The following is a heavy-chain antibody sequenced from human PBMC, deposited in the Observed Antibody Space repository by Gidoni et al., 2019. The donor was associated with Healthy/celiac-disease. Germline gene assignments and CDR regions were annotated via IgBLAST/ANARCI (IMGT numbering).Heavy chain of an antibody. J-gene: IGHJ4*02. V-gene: IGHV3-48*01. Sequence: DVQLLESGGGLFQPGGSLILSCAASGFPSSSSSMNWVRQAPGKGLAWVSYMSSSSSTIYYADCVKGRFTIARDNAKNSLYLQMKSRRAEETAVYDGARVPYCGGDGYWLYCDYWGQGTLVTVSS. CDR1: GFPSSSSS. CDR2: MSSSSSTI. D-gene: IGHD2-21*02. CDR3: ARVPYCGGDGYWLYCDY.